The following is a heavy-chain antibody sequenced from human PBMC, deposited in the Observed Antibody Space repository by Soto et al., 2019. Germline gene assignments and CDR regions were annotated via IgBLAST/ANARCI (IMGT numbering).Heavy chain of an antibody. CDR2: ISSNGGST. J-gene: IGHJ4*02. CDR1: GFTFSSYA. D-gene: IGHD3-22*01. V-gene: IGHV3-64*01. Sequence: EVQLVESGGGLVQPGGSLRLSCAASGFTFSSYAMHWVRQAPGKGLEYVSAISSNGGSTYYANSVKGRFTISRDNSKNTLYLQMGSLRAEDMAVYYCASFSGYYSDYWGQGTLVTVSS. CDR3: ASFSGYYSDY.